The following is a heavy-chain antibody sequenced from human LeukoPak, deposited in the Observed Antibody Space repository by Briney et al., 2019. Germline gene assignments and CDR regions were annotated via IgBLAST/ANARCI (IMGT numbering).Heavy chain of an antibody. CDR3: ARGGWGFPTGFNFDS. CDR2: IRDDGSNK. D-gene: IGHD3-16*01. Sequence: GGSLRLSCAASGFTFSSYDMHCVRQAPGKGLEWVTFIRDDGSNKYYADSVKGRFTISRDNSKNTLYLQMNSLRAEDTALYDCARGGWGFPTGFNFDSGGQGPLSTVSS. J-gene: IGHJ4*02. V-gene: IGHV3-30*02. CDR1: GFTFSSYD.